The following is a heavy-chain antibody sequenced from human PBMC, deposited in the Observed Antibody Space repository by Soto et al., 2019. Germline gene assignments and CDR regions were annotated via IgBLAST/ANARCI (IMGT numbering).Heavy chain of an antibody. J-gene: IGHJ6*02. CDR3: ARLSFSYGVDV. CDR2: IYHGGST. Sequence: KSSETLSLTCAASGGSISSANWWTWVRQPPGKGLEWIGEIYHGGSTSYNPSLKSRVTLSLDKFKNHFSLNLTSVTAADTAVYYCARLSFSYGVDVWGQGTTVTVSS. V-gene: IGHV4-4*02. CDR1: GGSISSANW.